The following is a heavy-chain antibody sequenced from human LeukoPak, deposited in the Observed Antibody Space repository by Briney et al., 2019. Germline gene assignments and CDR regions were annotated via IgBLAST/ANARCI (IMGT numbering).Heavy chain of an antibody. CDR1: GFTFDDYA. J-gene: IGHJ4*02. CDR3: AKDRSGSGSVSMIDY. V-gene: IGHV3-9*01. D-gene: IGHD1-26*01. Sequence: PGRSLRLSCAASGFTFDDYAMHWVRQAPGKGLEWVSGISWNSGSIGYADSVKGRFTISRDNAKNSLYLQMNSLRAEDTALYYCAKDRSGSGSVSMIDYWGQGTLVTVSS. CDR2: ISWNSGSI.